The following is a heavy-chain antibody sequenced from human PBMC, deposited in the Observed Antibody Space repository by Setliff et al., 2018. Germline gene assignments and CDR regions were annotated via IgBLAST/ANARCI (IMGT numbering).Heavy chain of an antibody. V-gene: IGHV3-48*01. J-gene: IGHJ5*02. Sequence: GRSLRLSCAASGFTFSRYSMNWVRQGPGKGLEWVSYISASSSTIYYSGSVKGRFTISRDNAKNSLFLQMNGLRADDTAVYYCARDLDGGNGHDLWGRGTLVTVSS. CDR1: GFTFSRYS. CDR2: ISASSSTI. CDR3: ARDLDGGNGHDL. D-gene: IGHD2-15*01.